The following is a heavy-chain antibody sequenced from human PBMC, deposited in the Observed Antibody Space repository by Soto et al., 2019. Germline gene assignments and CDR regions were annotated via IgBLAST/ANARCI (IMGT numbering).Heavy chain of an antibody. D-gene: IGHD1-26*01. CDR1: GFTFSSYS. CDR3: ARDFLRSELQYYFDY. Sequence: PGGSLRLSCAASGFTFSSYSMNWVRQAPGKGLEWVSSISSSSSYIYYADSVKGRFTISRDNAKNSLYLQMNSLRAEDTAVYYCARDFLRSELQYYFDYWGQGTLVTVSS. V-gene: IGHV3-21*01. CDR2: ISSSSSYI. J-gene: IGHJ4*02.